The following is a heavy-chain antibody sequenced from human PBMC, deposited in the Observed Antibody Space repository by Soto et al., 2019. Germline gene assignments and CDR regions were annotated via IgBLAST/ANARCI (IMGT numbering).Heavy chain of an antibody. CDR3: AREYDSFDY. Sequence: QVQLVESGGGVVQPGRSLRLSCAASGFTFSSYGMHWVRQAPGKGLEWMAVIWYDGSNKYYADSVKGRFTISRDNSKNTLYLQMNSLRAEDTAVYYCAREYDSFDYWGQGTLVTVSS. CDR2: IWYDGSNK. V-gene: IGHV3-33*01. J-gene: IGHJ4*02. D-gene: IGHD3-22*01. CDR1: GFTFSSYG.